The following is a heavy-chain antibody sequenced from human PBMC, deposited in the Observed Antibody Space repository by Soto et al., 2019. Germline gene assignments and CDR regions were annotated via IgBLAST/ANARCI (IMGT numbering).Heavy chain of an antibody. J-gene: IGHJ5*02. CDR3: VRDGTKTLRDWFDP. V-gene: IGHV4-4*07. D-gene: IGHD1-1*01. CDR2: IYATGTT. CDR1: GASISGFY. Sequence: SETLSLTCTVSGASISGFYWSWVRKSAGKGLEWIGRIYATGTTDYNPSLKSRVMMSVDTSKKQFSLKLRSVTAADTAVYYCVRDGTKTLRDWFDPWGQGISVTVSS.